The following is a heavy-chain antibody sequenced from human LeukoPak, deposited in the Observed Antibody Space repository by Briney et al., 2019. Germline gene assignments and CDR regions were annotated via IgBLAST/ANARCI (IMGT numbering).Heavy chain of an antibody. J-gene: IGHJ4*02. CDR2: IKQDGSEK. CDR1: GFTFSSYW. CDR3: ARPTGRQLGSPGFGHFDY. V-gene: IGHV3-7*01. D-gene: IGHD6-13*01. Sequence: GGSLRLSCAASGFTFSSYWMSWVRQAPGKGLEWVANIKQDGSEKYYVDSVKGRFTISRDNAKNSLYLQMNSLRAEDTAVYYCARPTGRQLGSPGFGHFDYWGQGTLVTVSS.